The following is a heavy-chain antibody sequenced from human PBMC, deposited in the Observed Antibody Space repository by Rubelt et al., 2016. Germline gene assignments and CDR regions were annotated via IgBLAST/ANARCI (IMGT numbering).Heavy chain of an antibody. CDR3: ASSTVANRYWYFDL. CDR2: VYYSGST. J-gene: IGHJ2*01. D-gene: IGHD4-17*01. Sequence: QVQLQESGPGLVKPSETLSLTCAVSGGSISSYYWSWLRQPPGKGLEWFGYVYYSGSTNSNPSLKSRVTISVDTSKHHFSRNLRAVTAADTAVYYCASSTVANRYWYFDLWGRGTLVTVSS. CDR1: GGSISSYY. V-gene: IGHV4-59*08.